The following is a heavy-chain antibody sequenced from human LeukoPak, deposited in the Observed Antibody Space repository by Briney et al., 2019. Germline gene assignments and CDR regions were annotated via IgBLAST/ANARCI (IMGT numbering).Heavy chain of an antibody. D-gene: IGHD1-26*01. Sequence: EASVKVSCKASGGTFSSYAISWVRQAPGQGLEWMGRIIPILGIANYAQKFQGRVTITADKSTSTAYMELSSLRSEDTAVYYCATLYSGSYTLGYWGQGTLVTVSS. CDR2: IIPILGIA. J-gene: IGHJ4*02. CDR1: GGTFSSYA. V-gene: IGHV1-69*04. CDR3: ATLYSGSYTLGY.